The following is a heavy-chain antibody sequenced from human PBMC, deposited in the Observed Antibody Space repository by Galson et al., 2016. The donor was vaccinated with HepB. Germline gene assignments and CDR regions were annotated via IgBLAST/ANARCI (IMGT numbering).Heavy chain of an antibody. J-gene: IGHJ4*02. CDR3: ARDDRRNVIMGPTTSDY. V-gene: IGHV3-21*01. CDR2: ISSSSDYI. D-gene: IGHD1-26*01. CDR1: GFTFSLYT. Sequence: SLRLSCAASGFTFSLYTMNWVRQAPGKGLEWVSSISSSSDYIYSADSLKGRFTISRDNAKNSLYLHMNSLRAEDTAVYYCARDDRRNVIMGPTTSDYWGQGTLVTASS.